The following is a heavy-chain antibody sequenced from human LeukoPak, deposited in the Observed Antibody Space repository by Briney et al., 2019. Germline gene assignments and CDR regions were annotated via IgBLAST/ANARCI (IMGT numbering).Heavy chain of an antibody. D-gene: IGHD3-10*01. V-gene: IGHV1-69*13. CDR3: ARGGGYGSGSYYSFDY. CDR1: GGTFSTYV. CDR2: IIPVFGSA. Sequence: SVKVSCKASGGTFSTYVFSWVRQAPGQGLEWMGGIIPVFGSANFVQKFQGRVTITADESTSTAYMELSSLRSEDTAVYYCARGGGYGSGSYYSFDYWGQGTLVTVSS. J-gene: IGHJ4*02.